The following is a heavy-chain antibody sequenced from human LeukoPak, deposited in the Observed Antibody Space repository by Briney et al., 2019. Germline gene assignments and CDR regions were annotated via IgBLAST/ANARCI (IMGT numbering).Heavy chain of an antibody. CDR3: ARNSNCDY. Sequence: GASAKVSCKASGYTFTDYYMYWVRQAPGQGFEWMGWINPNTGGTNYAQKFQGRVTMTRDTSISTAYMELSRLTSDDTAVYYCARNSNCDYWGQGTLVTVSS. CDR2: INPNTGGT. D-gene: IGHD5-18*01. V-gene: IGHV1-2*02. CDR1: GYTFTDYY. J-gene: IGHJ4*02.